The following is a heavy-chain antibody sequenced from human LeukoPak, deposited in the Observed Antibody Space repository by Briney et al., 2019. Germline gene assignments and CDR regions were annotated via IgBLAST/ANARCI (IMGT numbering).Heavy chain of an antibody. CDR1: GFTFRSYW. V-gene: IGHV3-7*05. Sequence: PGGSLRLSCVASGFTFRSYWMSWVRHAPGKGLEWVATIKQDGSEKYYVDPVKGRFTTSRDIAQNSLYLQMNSLRAEDTAVYFCARDAGYDFWTGYYDFWGQGTLVTVSS. D-gene: IGHD3-3*01. CDR2: IKQDGSEK. J-gene: IGHJ4*02. CDR3: ARDAGYDFWTGYYDF.